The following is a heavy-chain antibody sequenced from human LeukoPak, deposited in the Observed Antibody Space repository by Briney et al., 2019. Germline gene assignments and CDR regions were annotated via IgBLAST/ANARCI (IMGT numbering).Heavy chain of an antibody. V-gene: IGHV3-23*01. CDR2: ISGSGGST. J-gene: IGHJ4*02. D-gene: IGHD5-18*01. CDR1: GFTFSSYA. CDR3: AKGSGYSYGRAYFDY. Sequence: GGSLRLSCAASGFTFSSYAMSWVRQAPGKGLEWVSAISGSGGSTYYADSVKGRFTISRDNSKNTLYLQMNSLRAEDTAVYYCAKGSGYSYGRAYFDYWGQGTLVTVSS.